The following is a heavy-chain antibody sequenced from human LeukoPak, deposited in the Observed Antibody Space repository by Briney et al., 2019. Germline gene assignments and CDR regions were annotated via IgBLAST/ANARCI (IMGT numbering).Heavy chain of an antibody. V-gene: IGHV3-23*01. CDR2: ISGGAEDT. CDR1: GFTFTSHA. J-gene: IGHJ2*01. Sequence: GGSLRLSCAASGFTFTSHAMSWIRQAPGKGLEWVSAISGGAEDTYYPDSVKGRFTVSRDNSRNTLFLQMNSLRAEDTATYYCAKPRAMTTGVGRYFDLWGRGTLVTVSS. CDR3: AKPRAMTTGVGRYFDL. D-gene: IGHD1-1*01.